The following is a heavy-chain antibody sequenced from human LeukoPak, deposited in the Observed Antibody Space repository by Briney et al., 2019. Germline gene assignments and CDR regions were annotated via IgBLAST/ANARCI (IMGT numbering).Heavy chain of an antibody. CDR2: ISGNGGST. J-gene: IGHJ4*02. CDR3: TKSVAGRLDY. CDR1: GPSFSSYA. Sequence: GGSLRLSCAASGPSFSSYAMSWVRQAPGKGLEWVSVISGNGGSTDYADAVKGRFTSSRDNSKNTLFLQMNTLRAEDTAVYYCTKSVAGRLDYWGQGTLVTVSS. D-gene: IGHD2-15*01. V-gene: IGHV3-23*01.